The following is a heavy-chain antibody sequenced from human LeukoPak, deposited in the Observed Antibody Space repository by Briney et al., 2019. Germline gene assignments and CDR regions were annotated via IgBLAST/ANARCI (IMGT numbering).Heavy chain of an antibody. Sequence: GGSLRLSCAASGFTFSSYAMSWVRQAPTKALEWVSGISGSGGSTYYADSVKGRFTMSRDNSKNTLYLQMNSVRAEDTAVYYCAKSTSGWSFDSWGQGTPVSVSS. CDR1: GFTFSSYA. V-gene: IGHV3-23*01. J-gene: IGHJ4*02. CDR2: ISGSGGST. D-gene: IGHD6-19*01. CDR3: AKSTSGWSFDS.